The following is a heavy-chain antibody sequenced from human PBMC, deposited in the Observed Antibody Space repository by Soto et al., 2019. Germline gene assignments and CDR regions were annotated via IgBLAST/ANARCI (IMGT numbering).Heavy chain of an antibody. CDR2: IKQDGSET. J-gene: IGHJ4*02. Sequence: QSGGSLRLSCAASGFTFSTYWMSWVRQAPGKGLEWVAKIKQDGSETDYVDSVKSRFTISRDNAKNSLYLQMSALRAEDTAVYYCARGAWPSSSYYGYGVYWGQGTPVTVSS. CDR1: GFTFSTYW. D-gene: IGHD3-10*01. V-gene: IGHV3-7*01. CDR3: ARGAWPSSSYYGYGVY.